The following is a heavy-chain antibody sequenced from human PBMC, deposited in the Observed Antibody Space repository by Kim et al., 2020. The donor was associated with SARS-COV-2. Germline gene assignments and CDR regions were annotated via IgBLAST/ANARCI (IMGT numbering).Heavy chain of an antibody. V-gene: IGHV3-48*02. CDR2: ISSGSSTI. Sequence: GGSLRHSCAASGFSFSSCSMNWVRQAPGKGLEWVSFISSGSSTIYYADSVKGRFTISRDNAKNSLFLQMNSLRDEDTAVYYCARDDPDYYYGSGSYPPSDPWGQGTLVTVSS. CDR1: GFSFSSCS. CDR3: ARDDPDYYYGSGSYPPSDP. J-gene: IGHJ5*02. D-gene: IGHD3-10*01.